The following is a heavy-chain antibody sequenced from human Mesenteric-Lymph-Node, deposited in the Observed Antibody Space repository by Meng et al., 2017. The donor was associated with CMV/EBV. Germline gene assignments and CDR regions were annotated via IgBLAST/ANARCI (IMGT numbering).Heavy chain of an antibody. V-gene: IGHV1-69*05. J-gene: IGHJ4*02. CDR3: ARSSGGHYVLDYADY. CDR2: IIPVFGTA. Sequence: SGGTFSSYASSWVRQAPGQGLEWMGGIIPVFGTANYAQKFQGRVTITTDESTTTAYMELSSLTSEDTAVYYCARSSGGHYVLDYADYWGQGTLVTVSS. CDR1: GGTFSSYA. D-gene: IGHD2-15*01.